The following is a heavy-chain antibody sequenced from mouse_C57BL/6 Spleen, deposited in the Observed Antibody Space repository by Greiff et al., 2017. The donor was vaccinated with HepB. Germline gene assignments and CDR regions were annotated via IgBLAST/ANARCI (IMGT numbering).Heavy chain of an antibody. CDR1: GFTFSDYG. CDR3: ARRWLLDY. D-gene: IGHD2-3*01. V-gene: IGHV5-17*01. J-gene: IGHJ2*01. CDR2: ISSGSSTI. Sequence: EVQLVESGGGLVKPGGSLKLSCAASGFTFSDYGMYWVRQAPEKGLEWVAYISSGSSTIYYADTVKGRFTISRDNAKNTLFLQMTSLRSENTAMYYCARRWLLDYWGQGTTLTVSS.